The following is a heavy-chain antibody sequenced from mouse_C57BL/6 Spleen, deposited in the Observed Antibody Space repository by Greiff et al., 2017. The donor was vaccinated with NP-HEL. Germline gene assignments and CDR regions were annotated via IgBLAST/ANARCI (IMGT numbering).Heavy chain of an antibody. CDR3: ARPYLRRKYFDY. J-gene: IGHJ2*01. CDR2: INPSNGCT. V-gene: IGHV1-53*01. Sequence: QVQLQQPGTELVKPGASVKLSCKASGYTFTSYWMHWVKQRPGQGLEWIGNINPSNGCTNYNEKFKSKATLTVDKSSSTAYMQLSSLTSEDAEVYDCARPYLRRKYFDYWGQGTTLTVSS. D-gene: IGHD5-1*01. CDR1: GYTFTSYW.